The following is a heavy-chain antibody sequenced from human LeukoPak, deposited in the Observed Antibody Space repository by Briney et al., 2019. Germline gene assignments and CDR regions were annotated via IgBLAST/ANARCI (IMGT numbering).Heavy chain of an antibody. CDR1: GFTVGSNY. CDR2: IYSGGST. Sequence: GGSLRLSCAASGFTVGSNYMSWVRQAPGKGLEWVSVIYSGGSTYYADSVKGRFTISRDNSKNTLYLQMNSLRAEDTAVYYCAREYREQWLVRFSYFDYWGQGTLVTVSS. V-gene: IGHV3-53*01. J-gene: IGHJ4*02. D-gene: IGHD6-19*01. CDR3: AREYREQWLVRFSYFDY.